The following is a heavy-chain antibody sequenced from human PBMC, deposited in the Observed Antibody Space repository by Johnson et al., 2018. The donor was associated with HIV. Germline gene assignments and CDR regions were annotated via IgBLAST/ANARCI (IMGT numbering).Heavy chain of an antibody. Sequence: QVQLVESGGGVVQPGKSLRLSCAASGFTFSIYTMHWVRQAPGKGLEWVAVISYDGSNTYYVDSVKGRFTISRDSSKNPLYLQMNSRRADETALYYCARGGAGIAAAEDAFDIWGQGTMVTVSS. V-gene: IGHV3-30*04. CDR2: ISYDGSNT. J-gene: IGHJ3*02. CDR1: GFTFSIYT. D-gene: IGHD6-13*01. CDR3: ARGGAGIAAAEDAFDI.